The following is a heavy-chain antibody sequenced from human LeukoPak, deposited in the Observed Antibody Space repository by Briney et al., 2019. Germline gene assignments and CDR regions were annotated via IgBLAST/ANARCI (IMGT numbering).Heavy chain of an antibody. Sequence: PGGSLRLSCAASGFTVSSNYMSWVRQAPGKGLEWVSVIYSGGSTYYADSVKGRFTISRDNSKNTLYLQMNSLRAEDTAVYYCAITPYFTMVRGVNLDYWGQGTLVTVSS. CDR1: GFTVSSNY. D-gene: IGHD3-10*01. J-gene: IGHJ4*02. CDR2: IYSGGST. CDR3: AITPYFTMVRGVNLDY. V-gene: IGHV3-53*01.